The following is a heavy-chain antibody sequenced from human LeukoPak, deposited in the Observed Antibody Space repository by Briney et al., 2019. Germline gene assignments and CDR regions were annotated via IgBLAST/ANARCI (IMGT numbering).Heavy chain of an antibody. CDR1: GFTFSSYS. CDR3: AGVGGSGSPVLFGMDV. D-gene: IGHD3-10*01. V-gene: IGHV3-21*01. Sequence: PGGSLRLSCAASGFTFSSYSMNWVRQAPGKGLEWVSSISSSSSYIYYADPVKGRFTISRDNAKNSLYLQMNSLRAEDTAVYYCAGVGGSGSPVLFGMDVWGQGTTVTVSS. CDR2: ISSSSSYI. J-gene: IGHJ6*02.